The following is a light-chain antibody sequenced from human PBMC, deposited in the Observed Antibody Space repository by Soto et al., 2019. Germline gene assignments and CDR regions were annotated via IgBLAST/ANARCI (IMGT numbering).Light chain of an antibody. V-gene: IGLV2-14*01. CDR3: SSYTSTTSYV. CDR2: EVS. CDR1: SSDVGGYNF. J-gene: IGLJ1*01. Sequence: HSVLTQPASVSGSPGQSITISCTGTSSDVGGYNFVSWYQQHPGKAPKLIFSEVSNRPSGVSYRFSGSKSGNTASLTISGLQADDEADYYCSSYTSTTSYVFGTGTKVTVL.